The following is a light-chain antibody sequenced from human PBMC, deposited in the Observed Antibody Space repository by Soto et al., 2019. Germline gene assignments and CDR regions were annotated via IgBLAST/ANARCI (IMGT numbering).Light chain of an antibody. CDR2: EDS. CDR3: CSYAGSSTVV. J-gene: IGLJ2*01. CDR1: SSDVGNYNL. Sequence: QSVLTQPASVSGSPGQSITISCTGTSSDVGNYNLVSWYQQHPGKAPKLMIYEDSKRPSGVSNRFSGSKSGNTASLTISGLQAEDEEDYYCCSYAGSSTVVFGGGTKVTVL. V-gene: IGLV2-23*01.